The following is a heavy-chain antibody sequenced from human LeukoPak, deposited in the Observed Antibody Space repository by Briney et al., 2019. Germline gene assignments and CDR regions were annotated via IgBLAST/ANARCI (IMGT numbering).Heavy chain of an antibody. V-gene: IGHV4-31*03. CDR3: ARLYGSGSYYNDFDY. D-gene: IGHD3-10*01. CDR1: GGSISSGGYY. J-gene: IGHJ4*02. Sequence: SRTLSLTCTVSGGSISSGGYYWSWIRQHPGKGLEWIGYIYYSGSTYYNPSLKSRVTISVDTSKNQFSLKLSSVTAADTAVYYCARLYGSGSYYNDFDYWGQGTLVTVSS. CDR2: IYYSGST.